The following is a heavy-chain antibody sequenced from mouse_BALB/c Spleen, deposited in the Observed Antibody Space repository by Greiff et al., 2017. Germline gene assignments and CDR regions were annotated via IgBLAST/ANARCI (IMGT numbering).Heavy chain of an antibody. Sequence: VKLMESGPGLVAPSQSLSITCTVSGFSLTSYGVHWVRQPPGKGLEWLGVIWAGGSTNYNSALMSRLSISKDNSKSQVFLKMNSLQTDDTAMYYCARDGYDGGPCFAYWGQGTLVTVSA. CDR1: GFSLTSYG. J-gene: IGHJ3*01. CDR2: IWAGGST. V-gene: IGHV2-9*02. D-gene: IGHD2-2*01. CDR3: ARDGYDGGPCFAY.